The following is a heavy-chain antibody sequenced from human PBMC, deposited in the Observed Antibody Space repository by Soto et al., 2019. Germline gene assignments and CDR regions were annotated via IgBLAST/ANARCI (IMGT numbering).Heavy chain of an antibody. D-gene: IGHD5-18*01. V-gene: IGHV4-30-4*01. Sequence: SETLSLTCTVSGGSISSGDYYWSWIRQPPGKGLEWIGYIYYSGSTYYNPSLKSRVTISVDTSKNQFSLKLSSVTATDTAVYYCARDGYSYGRGMLDYWGQGTLVTVSS. J-gene: IGHJ4*02. CDR2: IYYSGST. CDR3: ARDGYSYGRGMLDY. CDR1: GGSISSGDYY.